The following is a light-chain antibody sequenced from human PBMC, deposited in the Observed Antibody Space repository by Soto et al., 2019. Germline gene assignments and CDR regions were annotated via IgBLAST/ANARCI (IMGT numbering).Light chain of an antibody. CDR1: SSDVGGYNY. V-gene: IGLV2-14*01. Sequence: QSALTQPASVSGSPGQSITISCTGTSSDVGGYNYVSWYQQHPGKAPEFIMYEVSNRPSGVSNRFSGSKSGNTASLTISGLQAEDEADYYCSSYISSVVYVFGTGTKLTVL. CDR2: EVS. J-gene: IGLJ1*01. CDR3: SSYISSVVYV.